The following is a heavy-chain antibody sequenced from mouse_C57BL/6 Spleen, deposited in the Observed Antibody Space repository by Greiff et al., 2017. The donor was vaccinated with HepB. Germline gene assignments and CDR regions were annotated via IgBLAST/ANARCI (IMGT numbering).Heavy chain of an antibody. D-gene: IGHD1-1*01. CDR3: ARSGITTVVAHFDY. V-gene: IGHV1-82*01. CDR1: GYAFSSSW. J-gene: IGHJ2*01. Sequence: VKLQESGPELVKPGASVKISCKASGYAFSSSWMNWVKQRPGKGLEWIGRIYPGDGDTNYNGKFKGKATLTADKSSSTAYMQLSSLTSEDSAVYFCARSGITTVVAHFDYWGQGTTLTVSS. CDR2: IYPGDGDT.